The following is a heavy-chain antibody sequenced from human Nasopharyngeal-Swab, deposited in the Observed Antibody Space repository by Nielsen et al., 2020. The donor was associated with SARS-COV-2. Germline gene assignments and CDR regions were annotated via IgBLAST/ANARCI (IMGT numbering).Heavy chain of an antibody. CDR2: IKQGGSEK. J-gene: IGHJ4*02. Sequence: GESLKISCAASGFTFSSYWMSWVRQAPGKGLEWVANIKQGGSEKYYVDSVKGRFTISRDNAKNSLYPQMNSLRAEDTAVYYCARVFGWELLRDGFDYWGQGTLVTVSS. CDR1: GFTFSSYW. CDR3: ARVFGWELLRDGFDY. V-gene: IGHV3-7*01. D-gene: IGHD1-26*01.